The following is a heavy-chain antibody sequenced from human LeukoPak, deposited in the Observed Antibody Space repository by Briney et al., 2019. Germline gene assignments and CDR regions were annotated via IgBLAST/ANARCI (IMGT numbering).Heavy chain of an antibody. D-gene: IGHD3-9*01. V-gene: IGHV3-23*01. CDR1: GFTFSSYA. CDR3: AKGRLDWLSLDY. Sequence: PGGSLRLSCAASGFTFSSYAMSWVRQAPGKGLEWVSAISGSGGGTYYADSVKGWFTISRDNSKNTLYLQMNSLRAEDTAVYYCAKGRLDWLSLDYWGQGTLVTVSS. J-gene: IGHJ4*02. CDR2: ISGSGGGT.